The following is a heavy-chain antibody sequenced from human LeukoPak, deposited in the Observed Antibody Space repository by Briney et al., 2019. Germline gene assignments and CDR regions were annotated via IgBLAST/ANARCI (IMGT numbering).Heavy chain of an antibody. J-gene: IGHJ4*02. CDR1: GFTFSTYA. D-gene: IGHD2-8*02. Sequence: PGGSLRLSCAASGFTFSTYAMTRVRQAPGKGLEWVSGISSIGGSTYYADSVKGRFTISRDNSKNTVYLQMNSLRAEDTAIYYCATYRQVLLPFESWGQGTLVTVSS. V-gene: IGHV3-23*01. CDR2: ISSIGGST. CDR3: ATYRQVLLPFES.